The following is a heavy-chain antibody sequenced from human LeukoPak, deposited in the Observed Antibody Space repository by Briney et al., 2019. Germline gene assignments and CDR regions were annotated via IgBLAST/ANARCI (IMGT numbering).Heavy chain of an antibody. CDR2: IYYSGST. CDR1: GGSISSYY. Sequence: PSETLSLTCTVSGGSISSYYWSWIRQPPGKGLEWIGYIYYSGSTNYNPSLKSRVTISVDTSKNQFSLKLSSVTAADTAMYYCAREESDWSSLGYYYHYMDVWGKGTTVTISS. CDR3: AREESDWSSLGYYYHYMDV. V-gene: IGHV4-59*12. D-gene: IGHD3-9*01. J-gene: IGHJ6*03.